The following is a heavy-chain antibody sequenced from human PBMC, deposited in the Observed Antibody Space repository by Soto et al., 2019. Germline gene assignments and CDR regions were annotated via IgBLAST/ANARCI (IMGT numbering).Heavy chain of an antibody. V-gene: IGHV3-23*01. Sequence: PGGSLRLSCAASGFSFTNYAMSWVRQAPGKGLEWVSVISGSGDSTSYTDSVKGRFTISRDNSKNTLDLQMNSLSGEDTAVYYCARKIITVIGSVSTIGGYFDHWGQGALVTVSS. CDR3: ARKIITVIGSVSTIGGYFDH. D-gene: IGHD3-10*01. CDR2: ISGSGDST. CDR1: GFSFTNYA. J-gene: IGHJ4*02.